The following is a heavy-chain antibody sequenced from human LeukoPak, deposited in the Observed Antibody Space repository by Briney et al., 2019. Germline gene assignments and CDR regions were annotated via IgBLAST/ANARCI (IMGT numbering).Heavy chain of an antibody. CDR1: GGSFSGYY. CDR2: INHCGST. CDR3: ARGRAEGDIRLVWFDP. D-gene: IGHD3-16*01. V-gene: IGHV4-34*01. J-gene: IGHJ5*02. Sequence: PSETLSLTCAVYGGSFSGYYWSWIRQPPGKGLEWIGEINHCGSTNYNLSLKSRVTISVDTSKNQFSLKVRSVTAADTAVYYCARGRAEGDIRLVWFDPWGQGTLVIVSS.